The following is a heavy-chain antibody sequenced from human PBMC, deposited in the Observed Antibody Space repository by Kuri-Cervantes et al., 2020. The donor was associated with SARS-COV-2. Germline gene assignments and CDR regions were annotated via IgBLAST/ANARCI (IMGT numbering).Heavy chain of an antibody. J-gene: IGHJ4*02. CDR3: ARPPEEGAVTTWGNDY. Sequence: ASVKVSCKASGYTFTSYYMHWVRQAPGQGLEWMGIINPSGGSTSYAQKFQGRVTMTRDTSTSTVYMELSSLRSEDTAVYYCARPPEEGAVTTWGNDYWGQGTLVTVSS. CDR1: GYTFTSYY. CDR2: INPSGGST. V-gene: IGHV1-46*01. D-gene: IGHD4-17*01.